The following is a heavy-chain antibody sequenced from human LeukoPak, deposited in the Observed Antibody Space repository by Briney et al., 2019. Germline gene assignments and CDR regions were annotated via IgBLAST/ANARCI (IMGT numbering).Heavy chain of an antibody. V-gene: IGHV3-23*01. CDR3: VREDTPATANY. CDR1: GFIFNKHA. D-gene: IGHD2-21*02. Sequence: GGSLRLSCVASGFIFNKHAMSWVRQTAGKGLEWVSAISGGGDITYYADSVKGRFTISRDNSKDTLFLQMHSLRPGDTAVYYCVREDTPATANYWGQGTLVTISS. J-gene: IGHJ4*02. CDR2: ISGGGDIT.